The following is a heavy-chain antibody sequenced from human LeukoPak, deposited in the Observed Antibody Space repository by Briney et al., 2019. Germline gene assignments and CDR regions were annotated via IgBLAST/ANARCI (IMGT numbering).Heavy chain of an antibody. CDR1: GFIFSGPG. CDR2: IRSKTNNYAT. D-gene: IGHD4-17*01. J-gene: IGHJ4*02. CDR3: TRGSSTVTTDFDY. V-gene: IGHV3-73*01. Sequence: PGGSLRLSCAASGFIFSGPGMHWVRQASGKGLEWVGRIRSKTNNYATAYAASVKGRFTISRDDSKNTAYLQMNSLKTEDTAVYYCTRGSSTVTTDFDYWGQGTLVTVSS.